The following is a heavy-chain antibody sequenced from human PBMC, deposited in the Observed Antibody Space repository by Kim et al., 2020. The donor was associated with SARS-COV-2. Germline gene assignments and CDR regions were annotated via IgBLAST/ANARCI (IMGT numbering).Heavy chain of an antibody. CDR2: ISSSGSYT. CDR3: ARVPVGASSWYYFDS. V-gene: IGHV3-11*05. J-gene: IGHJ4*02. CDR1: GINFSDYY. Sequence: GVSLRLSCEASGINFSDYYMSWIRQAPGKGLEWVSYISSSGSYTKYAASLKGRFTISRDNAENSLYLEMNSLSADDTAVYYCARVPVGASSWYYFDSWGQGTLVTVSS. D-gene: IGHD6-13*01.